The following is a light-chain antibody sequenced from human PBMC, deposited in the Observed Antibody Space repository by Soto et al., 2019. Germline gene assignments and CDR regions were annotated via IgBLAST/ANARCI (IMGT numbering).Light chain of an antibody. CDR3: QHNGSYPVT. V-gene: IGKV3-20*01. J-gene: IGKJ1*01. CDR2: GAS. CDR1: QSVSSSY. Sequence: EIVLTQSPGTLSLSPGERATLSCRASQSVSSSYLAWYQQKPGQAPRLLIYGASSRATGIPDRFSGSGSGTDFTLTIRRLEPEDFAVYSCQHNGSYPVTFGKGTKWEFK.